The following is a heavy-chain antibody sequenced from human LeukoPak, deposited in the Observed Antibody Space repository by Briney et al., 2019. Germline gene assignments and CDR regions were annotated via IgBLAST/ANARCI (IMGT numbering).Heavy chain of an antibody. Sequence: SETLSLTCAVYGGSFSGYYWSWIRQPPGKGLEWIGEINHSGSTNYNPSLKSRVTISVDTSKNQFSLKLSSVTAADTAVYYCARGRGSSWYRAVNFDYWGQGTLVTVSS. CDR2: INHSGST. V-gene: IGHV4-34*01. CDR1: GGSFSGYY. D-gene: IGHD6-13*01. CDR3: ARGRGSSWYRAVNFDY. J-gene: IGHJ4*02.